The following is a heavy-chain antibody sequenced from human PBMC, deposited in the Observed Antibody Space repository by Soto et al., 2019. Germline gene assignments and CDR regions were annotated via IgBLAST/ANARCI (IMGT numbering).Heavy chain of an antibody. CDR2: ISGSGGST. CDR1: GFTFSSYA. CDR3: AKVSADIVATTDDSFDY. V-gene: IGHV3-23*01. D-gene: IGHD5-12*01. Sequence: EVQLLESGGGLVQPGGSLRLSCAASGFTFSSYAMSWVRQAPGKGLEWVSAISGSGGSTYYADSVKGRFTISRDNSKNTLYLQMNSLRAEDTAVYYCAKVSADIVATTDDSFDYWGQGTLVTVSS. J-gene: IGHJ4*02.